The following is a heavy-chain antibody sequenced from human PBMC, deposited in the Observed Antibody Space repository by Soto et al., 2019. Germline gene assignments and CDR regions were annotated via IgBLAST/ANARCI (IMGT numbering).Heavy chain of an antibody. J-gene: IGHJ6*02. CDR3: ARDRGSSSLTRYYYYGMDV. Sequence: SETLSLTCTVSGGSISSGGYYWSWIRRHPGKGLEWIGYIYYSGSTYYNPSLKSRVTISVDTSKNQFSLKLSSVTAADTAVYYCARDRGSSSLTRYYYYGMDVWGQGTTVTVSS. D-gene: IGHD6-6*01. CDR2: IYYSGST. V-gene: IGHV4-31*03. CDR1: GGSISSGGYY.